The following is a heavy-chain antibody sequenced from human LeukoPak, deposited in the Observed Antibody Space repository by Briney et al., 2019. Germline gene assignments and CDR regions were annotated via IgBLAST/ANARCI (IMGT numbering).Heavy chain of an antibody. V-gene: IGHV4-61*02. J-gene: IGHJ4*02. CDR1: GGSISSGSYY. Sequence: SETLSLTCTVSGGSISSGSYYWSWIRQPAGKGLEWIGRIYTSGSTNYNPALKSRVTISVDTSKNQFSLKLSSVTAADTAVYYCARDGASDDSSGYYPSNFGYWGQGTLVTVSS. D-gene: IGHD3-22*01. CDR2: IYTSGST. CDR3: ARDGASDDSSGYYPSNFGY.